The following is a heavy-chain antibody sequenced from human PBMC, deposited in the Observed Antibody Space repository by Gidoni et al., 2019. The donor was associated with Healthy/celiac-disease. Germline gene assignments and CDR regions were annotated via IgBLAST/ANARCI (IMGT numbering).Heavy chain of an antibody. CDR2: IYSGGST. CDR3: ARNANYYDSSGYRYFDL. J-gene: IGHJ2*01. CDR1: WFTVSSNY. Sequence: EVQLVETGGGLIQPGGSLRLSCAASWFTVSSNYMSWVRQAPGKGLEWVSVIYSGGSTYYADSVKGRFTISRDNSKNTLYLQMNSLRDEDTAVYYCARNANYYDSSGYRYFDLWGRGTLVTVSA. V-gene: IGHV3-53*02. D-gene: IGHD3-22*01.